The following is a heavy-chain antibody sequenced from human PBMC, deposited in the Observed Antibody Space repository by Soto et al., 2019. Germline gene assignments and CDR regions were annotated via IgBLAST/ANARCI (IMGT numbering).Heavy chain of an antibody. V-gene: IGHV4-59*01. J-gene: IGHJ4*02. CDR3: ARGNRGAFDH. CDR2: IFYTGST. CDR1: GGSIHDYY. Sequence: QVQLQESGPGLVKPSQTLSLTCTVSGGSIHDYYWVWIRQPPGKGLEWIGSIFYTGSTDYNPSLTRRVTLSLATSKTQFALNLSSVTAADTAVYYCARGNRGAFDHWGQGALVTVSS.